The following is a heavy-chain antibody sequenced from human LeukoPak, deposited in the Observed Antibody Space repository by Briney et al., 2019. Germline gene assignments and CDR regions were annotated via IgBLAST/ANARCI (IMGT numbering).Heavy chain of an antibody. J-gene: IGHJ4*02. V-gene: IGHV3-33*06. Sequence: QTGGSLRLSCAASGFTFSSYGMHWVRQAPGKGLEWVAVIWYDGSNKYYADSVKGRFTIPRGNSKNTLYLQMNSLRAEDTAVYYCANNFDYWGQGTLVTVSS. CDR3: ANNFDY. CDR1: GFTFSSYG. CDR2: IWYDGSNK.